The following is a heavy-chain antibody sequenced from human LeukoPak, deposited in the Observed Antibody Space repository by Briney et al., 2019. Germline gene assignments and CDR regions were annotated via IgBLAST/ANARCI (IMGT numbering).Heavy chain of an antibody. CDR1: GYTFTSYG. D-gene: IGHD2-15*01. CDR3: ARDLKAYCSGGSCYRLDY. V-gene: IGHV1-18*01. Sequence: ASMKVSCKASGYTFTSYGISWVRQAPGQGLEWMGWISAYNGNTNYAQKLQGRVTMTTDTSTSTAYMELRSLRSEDTAVYYCARDLKAYCSGGSCYRLDYWGQGTLVTVSS. J-gene: IGHJ4*02. CDR2: ISAYNGNT.